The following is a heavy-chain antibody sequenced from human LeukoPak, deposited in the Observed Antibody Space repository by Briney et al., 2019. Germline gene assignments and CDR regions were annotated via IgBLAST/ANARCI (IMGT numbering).Heavy chain of an antibody. Sequence: ASVKVSCKASGYTFTSYYMHWVRQAPGQGLEWMGIINPSGGSTSYAQKFQGRVTMTRDTSTSTVYMELSSLRSEDTAVHYCARGISLRDGYNYYFDYWGQGTLVTVSS. J-gene: IGHJ4*02. CDR3: ARGISLRDGYNYYFDY. V-gene: IGHV1-46*01. CDR2: INPSGGST. D-gene: IGHD5-24*01. CDR1: GYTFTSYY.